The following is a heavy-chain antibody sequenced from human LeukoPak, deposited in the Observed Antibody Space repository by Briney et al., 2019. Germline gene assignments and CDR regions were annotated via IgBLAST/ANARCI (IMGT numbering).Heavy chain of an antibody. CDR3: ARSDGGVAGDY. V-gene: IGHV4-61*10. J-gene: IGHJ4*02. CDR1: GGSISSGSYY. Sequence: PSETLSLTCTVSGGSISSGSYYWSWIRQPAGKGLEWIGEIYHSGSTNYNPSLKSRVTISVDKSKNQFSLKLSSVTAADTAVYYCARSDGGVAGDYWGQGTLVTVSS. CDR2: IYHSGST. D-gene: IGHD6-19*01.